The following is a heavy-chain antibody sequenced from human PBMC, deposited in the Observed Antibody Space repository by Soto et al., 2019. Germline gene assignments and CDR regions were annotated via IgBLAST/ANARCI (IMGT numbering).Heavy chain of an antibody. V-gene: IGHV3-74*01. CDR2: INSDGSST. J-gene: IGHJ4*02. CDR1: GFTFSSYW. Sequence: GGSLRLSCAASGFTFSSYWMHWVRQAPGKGLVWVSRINSDGSSTSYAGSVKGRFTISRDNAKNTLYLQMNSLRAEDTAVYYCVRTSLVVAAATREDYWGKGTLVTVYS. CDR3: VRTSLVVAAATREDY. D-gene: IGHD2-15*01.